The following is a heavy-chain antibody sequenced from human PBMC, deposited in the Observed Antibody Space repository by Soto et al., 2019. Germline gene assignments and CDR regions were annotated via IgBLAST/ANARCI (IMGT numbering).Heavy chain of an antibody. D-gene: IGHD2-15*01. CDR1: GYTFTGYY. J-gene: IGHJ4*02. Sequence: ASVKVSCKASGYTFTGYYMHWVRQAPGQGLEWMGWINPNSGGTNYAQKFQGWVTMTRDTSISTAYMELSRLRSDDTAVYYCARGDIVVVVAATFSDYWGQGTLVTVSS. CDR2: INPNSGGT. CDR3: ARGDIVVVVAATFSDY. V-gene: IGHV1-2*04.